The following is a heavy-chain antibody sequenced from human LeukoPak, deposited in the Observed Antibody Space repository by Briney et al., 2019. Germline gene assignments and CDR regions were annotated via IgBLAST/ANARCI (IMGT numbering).Heavy chain of an antibody. J-gene: IGHJ4*02. D-gene: IGHD2-15*01. CDR1: GFSFNNYA. V-gene: IGHV3-23*01. CDR3: AKARGEQNGGSNY. Sequence: GGSLRLSCAASGFSFNNYAMVWVRQTPGKGLEWVSSISGSGGSIYYADSVKGRFTISRDNSKNTLYLQMNSLRAEDTAVYYCAKARGEQNGGSNYWGQGTQVIVSS. CDR2: ISGSGGSI.